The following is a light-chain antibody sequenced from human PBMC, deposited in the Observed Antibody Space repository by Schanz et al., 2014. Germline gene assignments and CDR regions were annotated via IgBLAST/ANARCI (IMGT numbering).Light chain of an antibody. J-gene: IGKJ1*01. Sequence: DIVMTQSPDSLAVSLGERATINCRSSQSVLYNSHNKNYIAWYQHKSGQPPQLLIYWASTRVSGVPDRFSGSGSGTEFTLTISSLQAEDVAVYYCQQFYNTPRTFGQGTKVEIK. CDR2: WAS. V-gene: IGKV4-1*01. CDR3: QQFYNTPRT. CDR1: QSVLYNSHNKNY.